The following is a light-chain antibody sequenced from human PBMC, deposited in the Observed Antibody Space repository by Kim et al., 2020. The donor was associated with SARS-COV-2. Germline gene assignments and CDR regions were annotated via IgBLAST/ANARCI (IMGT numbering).Light chain of an antibody. V-gene: IGKV2-30*02. J-gene: IGKJ5*01. CDR1: QSVVHSNGNTY. CDR2: NLS. Sequence: QPASISCRSSQSVVHSNGNTYLHWFQQRPGQSPRRLIYNLSNRDSGVPDRFSGSGSGNDFTLRISRVEAEDVGVYYCIQHSHGITSGQGTRLEIK. CDR3: IQHSHGIT.